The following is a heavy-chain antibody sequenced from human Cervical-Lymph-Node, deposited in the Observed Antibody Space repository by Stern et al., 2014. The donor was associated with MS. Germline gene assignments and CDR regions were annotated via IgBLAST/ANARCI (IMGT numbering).Heavy chain of an antibody. J-gene: IGHJ4*02. CDR2: LYYSGST. V-gene: IGHV4-31*03. D-gene: IGHD3-3*01. CDR1: GGSISSGGYY. Sequence: QLQLQESGPGLVKPSQTLSLTCTVSGGSISSGGYYWSWIRQHPGKGLEWLGYLYYSGSTYYNPSLKSRVTISVDTSKNQFSLKLSSVTAADTAVYYCARVSYDFWSGYYPFDYWGQGTLVTVSS. CDR3: ARVSYDFWSGYYPFDY.